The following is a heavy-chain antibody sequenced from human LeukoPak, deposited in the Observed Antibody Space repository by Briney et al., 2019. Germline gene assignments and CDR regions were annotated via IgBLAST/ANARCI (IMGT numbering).Heavy chain of an antibody. Sequence: GGSLRLSCAASGFTFSSYSMNWVRQAPGKGLEWVSSISSSSSYIYYADSVKGRFTISRDNAKNSLYLQMNSLRAEDTAVYYCARGMAKGDAFDIWGQGTMVTVSS. CDR2: ISSSSSYI. J-gene: IGHJ3*02. CDR3: ARGMAKGDAFDI. CDR1: GFTFSSYS. V-gene: IGHV3-21*01. D-gene: IGHD2-8*01.